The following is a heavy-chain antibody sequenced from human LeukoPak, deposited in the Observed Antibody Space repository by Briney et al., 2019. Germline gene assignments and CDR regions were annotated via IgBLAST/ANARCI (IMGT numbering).Heavy chain of an antibody. Sequence: GGSLRLSCAASVFTVRSNYMSGVRQAPGKGLEWGSVIYSGGGTYDSDSVKGIVTISRDNSKNTLYLQINSLRAEDTAVYYCAKVGAEGGGSYYPSDYYYYYMDVWGEGTTVTVSS. CDR2: IYSGGGT. CDR1: VFTVRSNY. V-gene: IGHV3-66*01. J-gene: IGHJ6*03. CDR3: AKVGAEGGGSYYPSDYYYYYMDV. D-gene: IGHD1-26*01.